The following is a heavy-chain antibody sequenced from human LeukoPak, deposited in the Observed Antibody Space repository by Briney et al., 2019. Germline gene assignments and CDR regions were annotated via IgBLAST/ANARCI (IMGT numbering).Heavy chain of an antibody. V-gene: IGHV4-39*01. CDR3: ARLLSTMIVVAYPDY. CDR2: IYHTGST. Sequence: SETLSLTCTVSDGSISGSYYYWGWIRQPPRKALEWIGSIYHTGSTYYNPSLKSRVTISVDTSKKQFSLKLRAVTAADTAVYYCARLLSTMIVVAYPDYWGQGTLVTVSS. CDR1: DGSISGSYYY. J-gene: IGHJ4*02. D-gene: IGHD3-22*01.